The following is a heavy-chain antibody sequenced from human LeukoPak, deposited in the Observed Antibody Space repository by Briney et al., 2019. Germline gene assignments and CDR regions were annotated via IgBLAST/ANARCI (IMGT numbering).Heavy chain of an antibody. Sequence: GSVKASCKTSGFTFGAYAIQWVRQAPGQSLEWMGWIHAGNGNTKYSPNVQGIVTIRRDTSASTAYLELESLRSEDTAVYYCARDHATLAGFAFDSWGQGTLVTVSS. CDR3: ARDHATLAGFAFDS. CDR2: IHAGNGNT. D-gene: IGHD3-9*01. CDR1: GFTFGAYA. V-gene: IGHV1-3*01. J-gene: IGHJ4*02.